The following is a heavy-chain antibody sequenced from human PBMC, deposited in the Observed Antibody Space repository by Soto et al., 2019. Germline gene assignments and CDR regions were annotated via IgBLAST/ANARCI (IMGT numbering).Heavy chain of an antibody. CDR3: ASGGSRLNRPLDF. V-gene: IGHV1-46*01. CDR1: GYTFTSLY. Sequence: QVQFVQSGAEVKKPGASVNLSCKASGYTFTSLYMHWVRQAPGQGLEWMGIINPSGDITSYAQNFQGRVTVTRDTSTSTVFMEINSLRSEDTAMYYCASGGSRLNRPLDFWGQGTLVTVSS. CDR2: INPSGDIT. J-gene: IGHJ4*02. D-gene: IGHD1-26*01.